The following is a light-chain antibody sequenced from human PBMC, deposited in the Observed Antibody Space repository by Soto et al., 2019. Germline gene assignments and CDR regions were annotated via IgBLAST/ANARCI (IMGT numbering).Light chain of an antibody. Sequence: EIVMTQSPATLSVSPGERATLSCRASQSVSSNLAWYQQKPGQAPRLLIYGASTRATGIPARFSGSGSGTEFTRTISSLQSEDFAVYYCQQYNNWHPLTGGGGTKVEIK. CDR2: GAS. J-gene: IGKJ4*01. CDR1: QSVSSN. V-gene: IGKV3-15*01. CDR3: QQYNNWHPLT.